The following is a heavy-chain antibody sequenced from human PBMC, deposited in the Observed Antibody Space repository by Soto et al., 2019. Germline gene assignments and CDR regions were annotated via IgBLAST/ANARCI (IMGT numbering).Heavy chain of an antibody. Sequence: SETVSLTCTVSGGSISSYYWSWIRQPPGKGLEWIGYIYYSGSTNYNPSLKSRVTISVDTSKNQFSLKLSSVTAADTAVYYCARFDYSMWFDPWGQGTLVTVSS. D-gene: IGHD4-4*01. CDR2: IYYSGST. CDR1: GGSISSYY. J-gene: IGHJ5*02. V-gene: IGHV4-59*01. CDR3: ARFDYSMWFDP.